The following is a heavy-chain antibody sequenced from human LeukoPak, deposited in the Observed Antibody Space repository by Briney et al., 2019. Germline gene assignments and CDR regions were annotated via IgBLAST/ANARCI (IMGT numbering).Heavy chain of an antibody. CDR1: GYTFTSYY. V-gene: IGHV1-46*01. Sequence: ASVKLSCTAAGYTFTSYYMHWVRQAPGQGLEWMGIINPSGGSTSYAQKFQGRGTMTRDTSTSTVYMELSRLRSEDTAVYYCARGGVEYSSSSVPYWGQGTLVTVSS. D-gene: IGHD6-6*01. CDR2: INPSGGST. CDR3: ARGGVEYSSSSVPY. J-gene: IGHJ4*02.